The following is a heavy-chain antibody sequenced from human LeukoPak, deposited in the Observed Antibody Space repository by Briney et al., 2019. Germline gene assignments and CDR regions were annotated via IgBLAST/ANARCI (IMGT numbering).Heavy chain of an antibody. V-gene: IGHV1-8*02. CDR1: GYTFTGYY. Sequence: GASVKVSCKASGYTFTGYYMHWLRQAPGQGLEWMGWMNPNSGNTGYAQKFQGRVTMTRNTSISTAYMELSSLRSEDTAVYYCATLSGSYYNPIVGAFDIWGQGTMVTVSS. CDR3: ATLSGSYYNPIVGAFDI. CDR2: MNPNSGNT. J-gene: IGHJ3*02. D-gene: IGHD3-10*01.